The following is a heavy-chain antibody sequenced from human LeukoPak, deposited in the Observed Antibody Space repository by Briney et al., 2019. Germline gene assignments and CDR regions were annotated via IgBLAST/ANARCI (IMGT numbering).Heavy chain of an antibody. D-gene: IGHD5-24*01. CDR1: GGTFSSYA. CDR2: IIPILGIA. V-gene: IGHV1-69*04. Sequence: ASVKVSCKASGGTFSSYAISWVRQAPGQGLEWMGRIIPILGIANYAQKFQGRVTITADKSTSTAYMELSSLRSEDTAVYYCARGVEMATILTALDYWGQGTLVTVSS. CDR3: ARGVEMATILTALDY. J-gene: IGHJ4*02.